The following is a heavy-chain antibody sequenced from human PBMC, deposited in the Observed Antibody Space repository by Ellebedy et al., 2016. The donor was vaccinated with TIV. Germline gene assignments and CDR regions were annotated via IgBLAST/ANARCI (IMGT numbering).Heavy chain of an antibody. CDR2: IIPIFGTA. D-gene: IGHD6-6*01. J-gene: IGHJ4*02. V-gene: IGHV1-69*13. CDR3: AIDSSSSKFDY. CDR1: GGTFTRYA. Sequence: SVKVSXXASGGTFTRYAITWVRQAPGQGLEWMGGIIPIFGTAKYAQKFQGRVTITADESTGTGYMELSSLKSEDTAVYYCAIDSSSSKFDYWGQGTLVTVSS.